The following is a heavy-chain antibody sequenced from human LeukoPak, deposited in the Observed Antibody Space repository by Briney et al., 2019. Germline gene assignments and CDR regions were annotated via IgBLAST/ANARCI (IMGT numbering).Heavy chain of an antibody. V-gene: IGHV4-39*01. Sequence: SETLSLTRTVSGGSISSSSYYWGWIRQPPGKGLEWIGSIYYSGSTYYNPSLKSRVTISVDTSKNQFSLNLSSVTVAYTAVYYCAQQLHGLWGQGTLVTVSS. CDR2: IYYSGST. J-gene: IGHJ4*02. D-gene: IGHD6-13*01. CDR3: AQQLHGL. CDR1: GGSISSSSYY.